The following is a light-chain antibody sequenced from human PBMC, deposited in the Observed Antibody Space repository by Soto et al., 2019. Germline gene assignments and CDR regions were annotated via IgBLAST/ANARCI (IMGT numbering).Light chain of an antibody. CDR1: QNINSW. CDR3: QQYNSYS. J-gene: IGKJ1*01. V-gene: IGKV1-5*03. Sequence: DIQMTQSPSTLSASVGDRVTITCRASQNINSWLAWYHQKPGKAPKLLIYKASNLESGVPSRFSGSGSGTDFTLTISSLQPDDFATYYCQQYNSYSFGQGTKLDIK. CDR2: KAS.